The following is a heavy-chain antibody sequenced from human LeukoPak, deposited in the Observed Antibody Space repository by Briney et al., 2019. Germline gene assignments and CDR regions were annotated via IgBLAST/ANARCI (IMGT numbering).Heavy chain of an antibody. V-gene: IGHV1-2*02. CDR3: ARDQIMDV. J-gene: IGHJ6*02. CDR1: GYTFTGFY. CDR2: INPNSGGT. Sequence: ASVKVSCKASGYTFTGFYLHWVRQAPGQGLEWMGWINPNSGGTNFAQKFQGRVTMTRDTSISTAYMELSRLRSDDTAAYYCARDQIMDVWGQGTTVTVSS.